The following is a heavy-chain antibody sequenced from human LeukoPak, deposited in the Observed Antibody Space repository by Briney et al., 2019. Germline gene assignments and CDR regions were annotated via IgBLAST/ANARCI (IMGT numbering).Heavy chain of an antibody. J-gene: IGHJ3*02. CDR1: GFTFSSYW. CDR3: ARRPRGSSWYGGAFDI. CDR2: IKQDGSEK. Sequence: GGSLRLSCAASGFTFSSYWMSWVRQAPGKGLEWVANIKQDGSEKYYVDSVKGRFTISRGNAKNSLYLQMNSLRAEDTAVYYCARRPRGSSWYGGAFDIWGQGTMVTVSS. V-gene: IGHV3-7*01. D-gene: IGHD6-13*01.